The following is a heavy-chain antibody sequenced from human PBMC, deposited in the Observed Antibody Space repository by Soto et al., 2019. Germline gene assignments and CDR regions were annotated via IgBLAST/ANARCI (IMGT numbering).Heavy chain of an antibody. CDR2: ISGSGGST. J-gene: IGHJ1*01. Sequence: PGGSLRLSCAASGFTFSSYAMSWVRQAPGKGLEWVSAISGSGGSTYYADSVKGRFTISRDNSKNTLYLQMNSLRAEDTAVYYCAKEFEWELPSPEYFQHWGQGTLVTVSS. D-gene: IGHD1-26*01. CDR1: GFTFSSYA. V-gene: IGHV3-23*01. CDR3: AKEFEWELPSPEYFQH.